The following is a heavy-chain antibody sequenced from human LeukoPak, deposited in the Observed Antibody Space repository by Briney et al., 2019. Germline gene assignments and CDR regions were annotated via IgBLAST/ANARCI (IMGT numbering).Heavy chain of an antibody. CDR3: AKLYCSGGSCYSAPDY. CDR1: GFTFSNYA. V-gene: IGHV3-30*18. J-gene: IGHJ4*02. CDR2: ISYDGSNK. D-gene: IGHD2-15*01. Sequence: GGSLRLSCAASGFTFSNYAINWVRQAPGKGLEWVAVISYDGSNKYYADSVKGRFTISRDNSKNTLYLQMNSLRAEDTAVYYCAKLYCSGGSCYSAPDYWGQGTLVTVSS.